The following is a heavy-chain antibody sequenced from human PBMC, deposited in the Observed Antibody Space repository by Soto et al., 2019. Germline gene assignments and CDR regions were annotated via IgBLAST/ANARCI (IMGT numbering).Heavy chain of an antibody. Sequence: GGSLRLSCAASGFTFSNAWMNWVRQAPGKGLEWVGRIKSKTDGGTTDYAAPVKGRFTISRDDSKNTLYLQMNSLKTEDTAVYYCTTVFNHSSGYYSYYGMDVWGQGTTVTVSS. V-gene: IGHV3-15*07. CDR3: TTVFNHSSGYYSYYGMDV. D-gene: IGHD3-22*01. J-gene: IGHJ6*02. CDR2: IKSKTDGGTT. CDR1: GFTFSNAW.